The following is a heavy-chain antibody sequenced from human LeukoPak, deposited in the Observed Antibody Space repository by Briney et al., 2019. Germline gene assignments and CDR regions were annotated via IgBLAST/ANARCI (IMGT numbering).Heavy chain of an antibody. CDR3: TTGVATAAHDNY. CDR1: GFTFRNYY. D-gene: IGHD6-13*01. J-gene: IGHJ4*02. V-gene: IGHV3-15*07. Sequence: PGRSLRLSCAASGFTFRNYYMHWVRQAPGKGLEWVGRIKSRWGGEPTDYTAPMKGRFTISRDDSKNTLYLQMNSLKTEDTAVYYCTTGVATAAHDNYWGQGTLVTVSS. CDR2: IKSRWGGEPT.